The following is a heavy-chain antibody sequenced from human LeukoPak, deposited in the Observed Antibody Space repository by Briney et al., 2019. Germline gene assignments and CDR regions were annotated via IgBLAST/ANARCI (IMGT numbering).Heavy chain of an antibody. J-gene: IGHJ2*01. CDR3: ARETGYYGSGSRGYFDL. CDR1: GYSISSGYY. CDR2: IYHSGST. Sequence: SETLSLTCTVSGYSISSGYYWGWIRPPPGKGLEWIGSIYHSGSTYYNPSLKSRVTISVDTSKNQFSLKLSSVTAADTAVYYCARETGYYGSGSRGYFDLWGRGTLVTVSS. D-gene: IGHD3-10*01. V-gene: IGHV4-38-2*02.